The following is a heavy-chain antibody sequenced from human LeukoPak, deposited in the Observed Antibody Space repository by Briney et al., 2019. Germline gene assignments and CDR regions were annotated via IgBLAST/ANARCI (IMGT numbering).Heavy chain of an antibody. D-gene: IGHD2-21*01. Sequence: GSLRLSCAASGFTFSDYSMNWVRQAPGKGLEWVSYISSSSTTIFYADSVKGRFTISRDNAKNSLFLQMNGLRDEDTALYYCARERVIAAAGDGFDSWGQGTLVTVSS. J-gene: IGHJ4*02. CDR3: ARERVIAAAGDGFDS. CDR1: GFTFSDYS. V-gene: IGHV3-48*02. CDR2: ISSSSTTI.